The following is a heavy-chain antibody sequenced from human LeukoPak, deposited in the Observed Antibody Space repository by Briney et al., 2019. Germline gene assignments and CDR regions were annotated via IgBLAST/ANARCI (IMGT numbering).Heavy chain of an antibody. Sequence: GASVKVSCKASGYTFTSYAMHWVRQAPGQRLEWMGWINAGNGNTKYSQKFQGRVTMTTDTSTNRAYMELRSLRSDDTAVYYCARDLAVRSYYYGMDVWGQGTTVTVSS. CDR1: GYTFTSYA. V-gene: IGHV1-3*01. D-gene: IGHD3-3*01. CDR3: ARDLAVRSYYYGMDV. J-gene: IGHJ6*02. CDR2: INAGNGNT.